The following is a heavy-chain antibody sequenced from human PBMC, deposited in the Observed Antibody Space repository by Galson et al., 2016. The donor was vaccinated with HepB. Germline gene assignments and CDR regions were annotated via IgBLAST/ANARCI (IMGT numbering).Heavy chain of an antibody. CDR2: TSAYNGNT. J-gene: IGHJ4*02. D-gene: IGHD5-12*01. Sequence: SGAEVKKPGASVKVSCKSSGYTFVTYGITWVRQAPGQGLEWMGWTSAYNGNTNYAQKLQGRVTMTTDTSTSTAYMELRSLRSDDTAVYYCARGWSDYPFDYWGQGTLVTVSS. V-gene: IGHV1-18*04. CDR1: GYTFVTYG. CDR3: ARGWSDYPFDY.